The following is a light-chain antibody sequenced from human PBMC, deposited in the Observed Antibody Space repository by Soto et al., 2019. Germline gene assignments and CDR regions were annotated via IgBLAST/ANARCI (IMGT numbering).Light chain of an antibody. Sequence: QSVLTQPASVSGSPGQSIAVSCTGTSSDVGGYNYVSWYQHHPGKAPKLMIYDVSYRPSGVSNRFSGSKSGNTASLTISGLQAEDEADYYYSSHSSTSTSVFGTGTQLTVL. CDR3: SSHSSTSTSV. CDR1: SSDVGGYNY. V-gene: IGLV2-14*03. J-gene: IGLJ1*01. CDR2: DVS.